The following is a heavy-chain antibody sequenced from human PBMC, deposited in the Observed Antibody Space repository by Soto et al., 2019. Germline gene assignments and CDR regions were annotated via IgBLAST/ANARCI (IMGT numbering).Heavy chain of an antibody. CDR3: ARDRKESNYFDY. CDR1: GGSISSGGYS. Sequence: QLQLQESGSGLVKPSQTLSLTCAVSGGSISSGGYSWSWSRQPPGKGLEWIGYIHHTGITYYNPSRKSRVTISLDRSNNQFSLKLNSGTAADTAVYFCARDRKESNYFDYWGQGTLVTVSS. J-gene: IGHJ4*02. V-gene: IGHV4-30-2*01. CDR2: IHHTGIT.